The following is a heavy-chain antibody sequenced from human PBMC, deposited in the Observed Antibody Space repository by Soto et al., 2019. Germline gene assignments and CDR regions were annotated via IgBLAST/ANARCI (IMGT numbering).Heavy chain of an antibody. J-gene: IGHJ4*02. V-gene: IGHV2-5*02. Sequence: QITLKESGPTLVKPTQTLTLTCTFSGFSLSTSGVGVGWIRQPPGKALEWLALIYWDDDKRYNPSLKSRLTVTKATSKTQVDLTITNMDRVDTATYYCAHRQGISRSYCWGQGTLVTVSS. CDR1: GFSLSTSGVG. CDR2: IYWDDDK. D-gene: IGHD6-13*01. CDR3: AHRQGISRSYC.